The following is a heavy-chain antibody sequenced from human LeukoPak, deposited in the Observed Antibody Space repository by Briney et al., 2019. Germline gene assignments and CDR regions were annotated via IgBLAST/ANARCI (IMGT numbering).Heavy chain of an antibody. V-gene: IGHV3-30*18. CDR3: AKDRSSWYFDY. D-gene: IGHD6-13*01. CDR2: ISYDGSNK. Sequence: PGGSLRLSCAASGFIFSSYGMHWVRQAPGKGLEWVAVISYDGSNKYYADSVKGRFTISRDNSKNTLYLQMNSLRAEDTAVYYCAKDRSSWYFDYWGQGTLVTVSS. CDR1: GFIFSSYG. J-gene: IGHJ4*02.